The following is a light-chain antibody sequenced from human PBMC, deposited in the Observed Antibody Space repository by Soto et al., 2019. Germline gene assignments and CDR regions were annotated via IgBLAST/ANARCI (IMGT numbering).Light chain of an antibody. CDR2: DAS. V-gene: IGKV3-11*01. CDR3: QQRSSWPPRVT. J-gene: IGKJ3*01. CDR1: QSVGTY. Sequence: EIVLTQSPATLPLSPGERATLSCRASQSVGTYLAWYQQKPGQAPRLLIFDASNRATGIPARFSGSGSGTDFTLTISSLEPEDFAVYYCQQRSSWPPRVTFGPGTKVDIK.